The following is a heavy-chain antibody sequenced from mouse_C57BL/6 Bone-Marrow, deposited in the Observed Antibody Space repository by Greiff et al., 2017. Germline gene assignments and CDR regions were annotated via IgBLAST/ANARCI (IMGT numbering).Heavy chain of an antibody. V-gene: IGHV1-9*01. CDR3: ARPQSY. CDR2: ILPGSGST. Sequence: QVQLQQSGAELMKPGASVKLSCKATGYTFTGYWIEWVKPRPGHGLEWIGEILPGSGSTNYNEKFKGKATLTVDKSSSTAYMELNSLTSEDSAVYYCARPQSYWGQGTSVTVSS. J-gene: IGHJ4*01. CDR1: GYTFTGYW.